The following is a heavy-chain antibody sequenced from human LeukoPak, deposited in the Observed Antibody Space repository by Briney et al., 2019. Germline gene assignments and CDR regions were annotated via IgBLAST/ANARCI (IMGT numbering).Heavy chain of an antibody. V-gene: IGHV4-59*08. Sequence: SETMSLTCTVSGGSISSYYWSWIRQPPGKGLEWIGYIYYSGSTNYNPSLKSRVTISVDTSKNQFSLKLSSVTAADTAVYYCARGYSSGWYFDYWGQGTLVTVSS. CDR2: IYYSGST. D-gene: IGHD6-19*01. CDR1: GGSISSYY. J-gene: IGHJ4*02. CDR3: ARGYSSGWYFDY.